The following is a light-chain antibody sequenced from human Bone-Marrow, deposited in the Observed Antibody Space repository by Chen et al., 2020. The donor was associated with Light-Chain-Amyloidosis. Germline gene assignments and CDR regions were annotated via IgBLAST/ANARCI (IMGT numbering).Light chain of an antibody. CDR3: QSYQGSSQGV. CDR2: EDD. V-gene: IGLV6-57*01. Sequence: NFMLTQPHSVSESPGKTVIISCTRSSGSIATNYVQWYQQRPGSSPTTVIYEDDQRPSGVPDRFSGSIDRSSNSASLTFSGLKTDDEADYYCQSYQGSSQGVFGGGTKLTVL. CDR1: SGSIATNY. J-gene: IGLJ3*02.